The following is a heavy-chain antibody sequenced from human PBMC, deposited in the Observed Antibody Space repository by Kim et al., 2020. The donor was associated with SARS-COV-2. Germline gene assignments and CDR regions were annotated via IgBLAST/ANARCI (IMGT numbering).Heavy chain of an antibody. CDR3: TTDPDYYDSSGYYFAKYFGL. J-gene: IGHJ2*01. Sequence: GGSLRLSCAASGFTFSNAWMSWVRQAPGKGPEWVGRIKSKTDGGTTDYAAPVKGRFTISRDASKNTLYLQMNSLKTEDTAVYYCTTDPDYYDSSGYYFAKYFGLWGRGTLVTVSS. CDR2: IKSKTDGGTT. D-gene: IGHD3-22*01. V-gene: IGHV3-15*01. CDR1: GFTFSNAW.